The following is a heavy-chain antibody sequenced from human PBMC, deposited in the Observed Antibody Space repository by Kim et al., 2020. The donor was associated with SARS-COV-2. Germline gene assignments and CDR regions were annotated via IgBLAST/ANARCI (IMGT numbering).Heavy chain of an antibody. CDR3: AITEEKWWHYFY. CDR2: DSYGGKS. D-gene: IGHD2-15*01. Sequence: SETLSLTCTVSGGSMTISSDYYWAWIRQPPGKVLELVGIDSYGGKSYYNPSIDRRVIIVDETSKHQFFLKLYSVTAAATAFYYCAITEEKWWHYFYCGQG. J-gene: IGHJ4*02. CDR1: GGSMTISSDYY. V-gene: IGHV4-39*01.